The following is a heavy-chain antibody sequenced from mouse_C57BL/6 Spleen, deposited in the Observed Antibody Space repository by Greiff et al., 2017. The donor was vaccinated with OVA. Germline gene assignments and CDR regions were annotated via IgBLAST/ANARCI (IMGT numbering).Heavy chain of an antibody. CDR1: GYTFTGYG. V-gene: IGHV1-9*01. CDR3: ASADGYYQFAY. Sequence: VQLQQSGAELMKPGASVKLSCKASGYTFTGYGIEWVKQRPGHGLEWIGEILPGSGSTNYNEKFKGKATFTADTSSNTASVQLSSLTTEDSAIYYCASADGYYQFAYWGQGTLVTVSA. CDR2: ILPGSGST. J-gene: IGHJ3*01. D-gene: IGHD2-3*01.